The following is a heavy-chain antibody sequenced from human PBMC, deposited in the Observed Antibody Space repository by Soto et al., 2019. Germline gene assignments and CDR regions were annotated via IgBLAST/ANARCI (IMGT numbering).Heavy chain of an antibody. CDR1: GCRFANYW. CDR2: IYPGDSDT. D-gene: IGHD5-12*01. CDR3: ASTDIVSTIDDGRDAFDI. Sequence: XESLKISCRGSGCRFANYWIGWVRQMPGKGLEWMGVIYPGDSDTRYSPSFQGQVTISADKSISTAYLQWSSLKASDTAIYCCASTDIVSTIDDGRDAFDIWGQGTMVTVS. V-gene: IGHV5-51*01. J-gene: IGHJ3*02.